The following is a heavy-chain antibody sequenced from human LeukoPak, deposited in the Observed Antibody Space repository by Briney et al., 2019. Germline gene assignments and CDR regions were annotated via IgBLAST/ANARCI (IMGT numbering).Heavy chain of an antibody. D-gene: IGHD4-23*01. V-gene: IGHV4-39*01. CDR2: IYYSGST. CDR3: ARLATTVVAPQIFY. Sequence: PSETLSLTCSVSGGSISSSSHYWGWIRQPPGKGLEWIGSIYYSGSTYYNPSLKSRVTISVDTSRNQFSLKLKSVTAADTAVYYCARLATTVVAPQIFYWGQGTLVTVSS. CDR1: GGSISSSSHY. J-gene: IGHJ4*02.